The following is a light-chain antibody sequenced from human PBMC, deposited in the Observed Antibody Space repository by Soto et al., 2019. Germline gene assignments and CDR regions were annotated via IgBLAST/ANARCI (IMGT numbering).Light chain of an antibody. V-gene: IGLV1-40*01. Sequence: QSVLTQPPSVSAAPGQRVTISCTGSSSNIGAGYDVHGYQQLPGTAPKLLIYGNSNRPSGVPDRFSGSKSGTSASLAITGLQAEDEADYYCQSYDSSLSGWVFGGGTKLTVL. CDR3: QSYDSSLSGWV. CDR2: GNS. CDR1: SSNIGAGYD. J-gene: IGLJ3*02.